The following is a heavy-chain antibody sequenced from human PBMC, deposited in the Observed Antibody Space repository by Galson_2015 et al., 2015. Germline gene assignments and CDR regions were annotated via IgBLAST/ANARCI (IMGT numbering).Heavy chain of an antibody. CDR1: GFTFSNSY. Sequence: SLRLSCAASGFTFSNSYMSWIRQAPGKGLEWLSYIDSSSSTIYYADSVKGRFTTSRDNAKNSLYLQMDSLRADDTAVYYCAGPGYDFWSGYYAFGPWGQGALVTVSS. V-gene: IGHV3-11*01. J-gene: IGHJ5*02. D-gene: IGHD3-3*01. CDR3: AGPGYDFWSGYYAFGP. CDR2: IDSSSSTI.